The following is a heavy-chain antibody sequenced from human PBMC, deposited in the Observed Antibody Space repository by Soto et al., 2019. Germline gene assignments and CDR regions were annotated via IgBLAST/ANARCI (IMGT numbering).Heavy chain of an antibody. CDR2: IIPILGIA. CDR3: TMVRGVIPRSIDY. CDR1: GGTFSSYT. V-gene: IGHV1-69*02. D-gene: IGHD3-10*01. J-gene: IGHJ4*02. Sequence: ASVKVSCKASGGTFSSYTISWVRQAPGQGLEWMGRIIPILGIANYAQKFQGRVTITADKSTSTAYMELSSLRSEDTAVYYCTMVRGVIPRSIDYWGQGTLVTVSS.